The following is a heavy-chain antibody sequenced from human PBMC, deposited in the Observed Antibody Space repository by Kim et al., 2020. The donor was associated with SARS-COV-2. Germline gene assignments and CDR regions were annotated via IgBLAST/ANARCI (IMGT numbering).Heavy chain of an antibody. Sequence: AAPVKVRFTISRDNSTNTLYLQMNSLRAEDTAVYYCAKDNGNYYYYGMDVWGQGTTVTVSS. V-gene: IGHV3-23*03. D-gene: IGHD3-16*02. CDR3: AKDNGNYYYYGMDV. J-gene: IGHJ6*02.